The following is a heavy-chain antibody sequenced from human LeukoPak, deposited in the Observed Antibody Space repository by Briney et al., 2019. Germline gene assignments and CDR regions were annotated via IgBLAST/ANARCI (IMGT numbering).Heavy chain of an antibody. Sequence: ASVKVSCKASGYTFTGYDINWVRQATGQGLEWLGWMNPNSGNTGYAQNFQGRVTMTRDTSIDTAYMELTSLRYEDTAVYYCARDYYGSKSSSFDPWGQGTLVTVSS. CDR3: ARDYYGSKSSSFDP. CDR1: GYTFTGYD. D-gene: IGHD3-10*01. CDR2: MNPNSGNT. V-gene: IGHV1-8*01. J-gene: IGHJ5*02.